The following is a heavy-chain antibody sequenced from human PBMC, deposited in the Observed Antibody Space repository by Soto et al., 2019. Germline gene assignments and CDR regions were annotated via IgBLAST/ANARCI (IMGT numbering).Heavy chain of an antibody. CDR1: GDSIISSDFY. J-gene: IGHJ5*02. D-gene: IGHD2-15*01. CDR3: ARHSWALRKNNWFDG. V-gene: IGHV4-39*01. CDR2: IFYLGSS. Sequence: SETLALTCTVSGDSIISSDFYWGWVRQPPGKVLEWIGSIFYLGSSYYNPSLKSRVTMSVDTSKNQFSLRLRSVTAADTALYFCARHSWALRKNNWFDGWGQRIMFT.